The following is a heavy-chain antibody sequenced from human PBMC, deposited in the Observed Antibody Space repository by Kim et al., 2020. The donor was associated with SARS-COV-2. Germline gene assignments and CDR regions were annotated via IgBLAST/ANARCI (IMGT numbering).Heavy chain of an antibody. CDR2: ITKNGDST. CDR3: VKGAQWLLQSP. CDR1: GFTFDNHA. Sequence: GGSLRLSCEASGFTFDNHAMHWVRQPPGKPLEWVALITKNGDSTNVAESVRGRFIISRDNSKNSLYLQMNSLSTEDTALYYCVKGAQWLLQSPCGQGTLVIVSS. V-gene: IGHV3-43*02. J-gene: IGHJ5*02. D-gene: IGHD6-19*01.